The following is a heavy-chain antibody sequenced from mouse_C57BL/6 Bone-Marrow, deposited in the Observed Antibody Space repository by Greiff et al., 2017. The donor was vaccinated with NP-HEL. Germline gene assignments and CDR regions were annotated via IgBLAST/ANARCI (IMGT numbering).Heavy chain of an antibody. J-gene: IGHJ2*01. CDR1: GYAFSSSW. V-gene: IGHV1-82*01. CDR2: IYPGDGDT. Sequence: VKLMESGPELVKPGASVKISCKASGYAFSSSWMNWVKQRPGQGLEWIGRIYPGDGDTNYNGKFKGKATLTADKSSSTAYMQLSSLTSEDSAVYFCARLGTTKDYWGQGTTLTVSS. D-gene: IGHD2-3*01. CDR3: ARLGTTKDY.